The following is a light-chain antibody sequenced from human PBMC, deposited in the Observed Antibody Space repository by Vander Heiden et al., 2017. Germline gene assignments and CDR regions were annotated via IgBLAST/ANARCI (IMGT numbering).Light chain of an antibody. V-gene: IGKV3-20*01. CDR2: AAA. Sequence: IVLTQSPGTLSLSPGDTATLSCRASHIVRSTYLAWYQQRHGQAPRLLMYAAATRATGIPDRFSGSGSGTDFTLTISRLEPEDFAVYYCQNFGSSQGFTFGQGTKLEFK. CDR3: QNFGSSQGFT. J-gene: IGKJ2*01. CDR1: HIVRSTY.